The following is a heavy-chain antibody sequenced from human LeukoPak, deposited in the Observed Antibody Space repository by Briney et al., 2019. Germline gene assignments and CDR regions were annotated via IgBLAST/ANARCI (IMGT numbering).Heavy chain of an antibody. J-gene: IGHJ4*02. CDR1: GYTFTSYD. Sequence: VASVKVSCKASGYTFTSYDINWVRQATGQGLEWMGWMNPNSGDTGYAQTFQGRVTMTRDTSVGTAYMELSSLRSEDTAVYYCARALTYYYDSSGVGGQDFDFWGQGTLVTVSS. CDR3: ARALTYYYDSSGVGGQDFDF. D-gene: IGHD3-22*01. V-gene: IGHV1-8*01. CDR2: MNPNSGDT.